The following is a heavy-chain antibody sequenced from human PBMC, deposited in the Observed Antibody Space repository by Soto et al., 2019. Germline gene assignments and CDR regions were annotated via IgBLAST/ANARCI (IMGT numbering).Heavy chain of an antibody. J-gene: IGHJ4*02. CDR3: ARVSREVVPAAIAY. Sequence: GGSLRLSCAASGFTFSSYWIHWVRQAPGKGLVWVSRINSDGSSTTYADSVKGRFTISRDNAKNTLYLQMTSLRAEDTAVYYCARVSREVVPAAIAYRGQGTLVTVSS. V-gene: IGHV3-74*01. CDR1: GFTFSSYW. D-gene: IGHD2-2*01. CDR2: INSDGSST.